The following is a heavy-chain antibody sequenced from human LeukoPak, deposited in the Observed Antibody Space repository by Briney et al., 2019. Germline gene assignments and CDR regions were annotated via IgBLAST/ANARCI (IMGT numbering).Heavy chain of an antibody. J-gene: IGHJ6*03. CDR1: GGSISSYY. CDR2: IYYSGST. D-gene: IGHD2-2*01. Sequence: SETLSLTCTVSGGSISSYYWSWIRQPPGKGLEWIGYIYYSGSTNYNPSLKSRVTISVDTSKNQFSLKLSSVTAADTAVYYCATRDLGVVVPAALRDYYYYMDVWGKGTTVTVSS. CDR3: ATRDLGVVVPAALRDYYYYMDV. V-gene: IGHV4-59*01.